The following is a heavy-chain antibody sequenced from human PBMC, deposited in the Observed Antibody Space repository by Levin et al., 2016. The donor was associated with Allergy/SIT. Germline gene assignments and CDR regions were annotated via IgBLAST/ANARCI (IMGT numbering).Heavy chain of an antibody. CDR2: ISSSSSTI. D-gene: IGHD3-10*01. V-gene: IGHV3-48*02. J-gene: IGHJ6*02. CDR3: ARAPAPLLWFGADPYYYYYGMDV. CDR1: GFTFSSYS. Sequence: GESLKISCAASGFTFSSYSMNWVRQAPGKGLEWVSYISSSSSTIYYADSVKGRFTISRDNAKNSLYLQMNSLRDEDTAVYYCARAPAPLLWFGADPYYYYYGMDVWGQGTTVTVSS.